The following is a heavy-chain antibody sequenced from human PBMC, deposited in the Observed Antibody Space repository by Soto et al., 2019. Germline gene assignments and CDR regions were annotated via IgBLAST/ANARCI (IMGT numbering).Heavy chain of an antibody. Sequence: EVQLLESGGGLVQPGGSLRLSCAASRLTFSSYAMSWVRQAPGKGLEWVSGVSSSGGSTYYADSVKGRFTISRDNSKNTLYLQMNSLRAEDTAVYYCAKDPWFGELNPHYFDYWGQGTLVTVSS. V-gene: IGHV3-23*01. CDR3: AKDPWFGELNPHYFDY. CDR1: RLTFSSYA. D-gene: IGHD3-10*01. CDR2: VSSSGGST. J-gene: IGHJ4*02.